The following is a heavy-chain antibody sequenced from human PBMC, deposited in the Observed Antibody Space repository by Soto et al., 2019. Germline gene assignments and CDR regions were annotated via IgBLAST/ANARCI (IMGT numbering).Heavy chain of an antibody. CDR1: GFTFSSYS. J-gene: IGHJ3*02. CDR3: ARVCYNWNAVAFDI. Sequence: GGSLRISCAASGFTFSSYSMNWVRQAPGKGLEWVSSISSSSSYIYYADSVKGRFTISRDNAKNSLYLQMNSLRAEDTAVYYCARVCYNWNAVAFDIWGQGTMVTVSS. V-gene: IGHV3-21*01. CDR2: ISSSSSYI. D-gene: IGHD1-20*01.